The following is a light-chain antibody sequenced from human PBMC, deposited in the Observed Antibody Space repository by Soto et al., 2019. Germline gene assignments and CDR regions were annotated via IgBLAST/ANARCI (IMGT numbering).Light chain of an antibody. CDR3: QQSFSSPLI. V-gene: IGKV1-39*01. J-gene: IGKJ3*01. CDR1: QTIGKY. CDR2: DAS. Sequence: DIQMSQSPSYVSECVGDRVPIPCRASQTIGKYLNWYQQQPGKVPKLLIYDASYLQSGVPSRFSGRGSGTDFTLNISDLRPEDFATYYCQQSFSSPLIFGPGTKVDIK.